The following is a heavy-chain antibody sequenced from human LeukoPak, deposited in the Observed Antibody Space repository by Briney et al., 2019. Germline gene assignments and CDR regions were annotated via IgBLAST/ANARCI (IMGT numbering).Heavy chain of an antibody. D-gene: IGHD3-3*01. CDR1: GFTVSSNY. Sequence: GGSLRPSCAASGFTVSSNYMSWVRQAPGKGLEWVSVIYSGGSTYYADSVKGRFTISRDNSKNTLYLQMNSLRAEDTAVYYCAKDRELRFLEWLYYFDCWGQGTLVTVSS. V-gene: IGHV3-53*01. J-gene: IGHJ4*02. CDR2: IYSGGST. CDR3: AKDRELRFLEWLYYFDC.